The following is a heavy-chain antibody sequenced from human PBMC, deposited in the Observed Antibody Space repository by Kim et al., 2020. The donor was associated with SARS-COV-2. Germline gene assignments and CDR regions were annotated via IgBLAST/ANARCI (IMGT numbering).Heavy chain of an antibody. Sequence: SETLSLTCAVYGGSFSGYYWSWIRQPPGKGLGWIGEINHSGSTNYNPSLKSRVTISVDTSKNQFSLKLSSVTAADTAVYYCAGSYYYDSSGYYNGPFDY. CDR1: GGSFSGYY. V-gene: IGHV4-34*01. CDR3: AGSYYYDSSGYYNGPFDY. D-gene: IGHD3-22*01. J-gene: IGHJ4*01. CDR2: INHSGST.